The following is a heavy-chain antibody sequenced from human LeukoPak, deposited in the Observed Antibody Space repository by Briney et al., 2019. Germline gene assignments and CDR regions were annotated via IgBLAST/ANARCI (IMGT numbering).Heavy chain of an antibody. D-gene: IGHD3-3*01. CDR3: ATNPTIFGVVIPPDY. Sequence: PGESLRLSCAASGFTFSSYWRSWVRQAPGKGLEWVANIKQDGSEKYYVESVKGRFTICRDNAKNSLYLKMNSLRAEDTAVYYCATNPTIFGVVIPPDYWGQGTLVTVSS. CDR2: IKQDGSEK. CDR1: GFTFSSYW. V-gene: IGHV3-7*01. J-gene: IGHJ4*02.